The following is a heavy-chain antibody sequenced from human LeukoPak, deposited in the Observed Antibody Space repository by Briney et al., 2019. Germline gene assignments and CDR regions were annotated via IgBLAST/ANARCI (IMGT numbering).Heavy chain of an antibody. CDR3: ARVASSTPQYYYDSSGYSDPYFDY. J-gene: IGHJ4*02. CDR2: ISAYNGNT. V-gene: IGHV1-18*01. CDR1: GYTFTSYG. Sequence: ASVKVSCKASGYTFTSYGISWVRPAPGQGLEWMGWISAYNGNTNYAQKLQGRVTMTTDTSTSTAYMELRSLRSDDTAVYYCARVASSTPQYYYDSSGYSDPYFDYWGQGTLVTVSS. D-gene: IGHD3-22*01.